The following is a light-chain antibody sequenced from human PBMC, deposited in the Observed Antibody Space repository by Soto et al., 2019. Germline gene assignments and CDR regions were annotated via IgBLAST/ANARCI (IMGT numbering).Light chain of an antibody. CDR2: GES. CDR3: QQYIRWPLT. CDR1: QSVSSN. V-gene: IGKV3-15*01. Sequence: DIVMTQSPATLSVSPGESATLSCRASQSVSSNLAWYQQKTGQAPSLLIYGESTRATGTPDRFSGSGSGTELNLTISRLKSEDFAVYYCQQYIRWPLTCGGGTQVDIK. J-gene: IGKJ4*01.